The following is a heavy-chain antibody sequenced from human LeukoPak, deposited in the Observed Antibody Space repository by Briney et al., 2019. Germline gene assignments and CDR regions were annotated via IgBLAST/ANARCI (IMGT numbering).Heavy chain of an antibody. D-gene: IGHD3-22*01. Sequence: QPGGSLRLSCAASGFTVSNNYMSWVRQAPGKGLEWVSVIYSGGSTYCTDSVKGRFTISRDSSKHTLYLQMNSLRAEDTAVYYCATVIDNSGSLGFWGQGTLVTVSS. CDR2: IYSGGST. J-gene: IGHJ4*02. CDR3: ATVIDNSGSLGF. CDR1: GFTVSNNY. V-gene: IGHV3-53*01.